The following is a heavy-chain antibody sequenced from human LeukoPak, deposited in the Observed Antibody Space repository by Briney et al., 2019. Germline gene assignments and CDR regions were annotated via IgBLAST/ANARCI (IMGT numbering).Heavy chain of an antibody. J-gene: IGHJ4*02. Sequence: GGSLRLSCAAPGLTFIGFGMHWVRQASGKGLEWVAVIWYDGSNKYYADSVKGRFTISRDNSKNTLYLQMNSLRAGDTAVYYCARAKTGRSLTVTPDYLDYWGQGTLVTVSS. CDR3: ARAKTGRSLTVTPDYLDY. V-gene: IGHV3-33*01. D-gene: IGHD4-17*01. CDR2: IWYDGSNK. CDR1: GLTFIGFG.